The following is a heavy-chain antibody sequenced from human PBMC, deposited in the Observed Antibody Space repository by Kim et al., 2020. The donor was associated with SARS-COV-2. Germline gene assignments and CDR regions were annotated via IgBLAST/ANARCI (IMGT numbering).Heavy chain of an antibody. CDR3: ARGPSSRIRIQLFSYYYY. J-gene: IGHJ6*03. CDR1: GGSFSGYY. V-gene: IGHV4-34*01. CDR2: INHSGST. Sequence: SETLSLTCAVYGGSFSGYYWSWIRQPPGKGLEWIGEINHSGSTNYNPSLKSRVTISVDTSKNQFSLKLSSVTAADTAVYYCARGPSSRIRIQLFSYYYY. D-gene: IGHD5-18*01.